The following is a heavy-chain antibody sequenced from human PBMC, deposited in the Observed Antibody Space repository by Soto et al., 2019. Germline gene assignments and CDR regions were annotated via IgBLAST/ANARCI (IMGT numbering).Heavy chain of an antibody. CDR2: IIPIFGTA. D-gene: IGHD4-17*01. CDR3: ARATTGYFYGMEV. CDR1: GGTFSRYG. J-gene: IGHJ6*02. Sequence: QVQLVQSGAGVKKPGSSVKVSCKASGGTFSRYGISWVRQAPGQGLEWMGGIIPIFGTANNAQKFQGRVTITADESTSTAYVELSSLRSEDTAVYYCARATTGYFYGMEVWGQGNAVSVSS. V-gene: IGHV1-69*12.